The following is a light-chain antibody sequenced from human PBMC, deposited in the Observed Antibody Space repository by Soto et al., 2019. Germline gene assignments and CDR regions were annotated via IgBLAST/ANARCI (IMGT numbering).Light chain of an antibody. CDR3: QQYGSSPPFT. Sequence: EIVLTQSPGTLSLSPGERATLSCRASQSVSSSYLAWYQQKPGQAPRLLIYGASSRATGIPDMFSGSGSGPDFTLTISRLEPEDFAVYYCQQYGSSPPFTFGGETKVEIK. J-gene: IGKJ4*01. CDR1: QSVSSSY. CDR2: GAS. V-gene: IGKV3-20*01.